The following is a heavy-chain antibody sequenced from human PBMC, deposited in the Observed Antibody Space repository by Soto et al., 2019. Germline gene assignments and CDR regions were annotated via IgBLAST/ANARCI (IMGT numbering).Heavy chain of an antibody. J-gene: IGHJ6*03. D-gene: IGHD2-21*02. V-gene: IGHV3-73*01. CDR2: IRSKANSYAT. Sequence: GGSLRLSCAASGFTFSGSAMHWVRQASGKGLEWVGRIRSKANSYATAYAASVKGRFTISRDDSKNTAYLQMNSLKTEDTAVYYCTSAYGGNSYYYYYMDVWGKGTTVTVSS. CDR1: GFTFSGSA. CDR3: TSAYGGNSYYYYYMDV.